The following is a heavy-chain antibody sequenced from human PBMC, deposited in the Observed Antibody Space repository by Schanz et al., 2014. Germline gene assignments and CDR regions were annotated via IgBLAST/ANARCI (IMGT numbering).Heavy chain of an antibody. CDR1: GFTFNSYD. V-gene: IGHV3-49*04. J-gene: IGHJ4*02. CDR2: IRSKAYGGTK. Sequence: VQLVESGGGLVKPGGSLRLSCAASGFTFNSYDMTWVRQAPGKGLEWVGFIRSKAYGGTKEYATSVKGRFTISRDDSRSSAFLQMNRLRTEDTAVYYCTGEVEATFYLDSGGCVASDNWGQGTLVTVSS. D-gene: IGHD3-22*01. CDR3: TGEVEATFYLDSGGCVASDN.